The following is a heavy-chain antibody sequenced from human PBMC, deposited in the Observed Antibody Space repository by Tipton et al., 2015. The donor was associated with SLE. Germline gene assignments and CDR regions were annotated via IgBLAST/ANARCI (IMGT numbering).Heavy chain of an antibody. CDR1: GFTFSHYT. Sequence: SLRLSCTASGFTFSHYTMTWVRQAPGKGLEWVSVIYGRGDTSYADSVKGRFTVSRDNSKNTLYLQMNSLRTEDTAVYYCASSGLMGAPIPFHFWGQGTLVIVSS. CDR2: IYGRGDT. D-gene: IGHD1-26*01. V-gene: IGHV3-23*03. J-gene: IGHJ4*02. CDR3: ASSGLMGAPIPFHF.